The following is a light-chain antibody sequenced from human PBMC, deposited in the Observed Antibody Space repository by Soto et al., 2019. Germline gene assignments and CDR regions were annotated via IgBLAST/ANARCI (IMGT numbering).Light chain of an antibody. J-gene: IGKJ5*01. CDR1: QSLNNG. V-gene: IGKV1-5*01. CDR2: DAS. CDR3: QQYHRSSIT. Sequence: DTQGKQSPSTLSAYLGVRITITCGACQSLNNGLAWYQQKPGKAPKLLIYDASTLERGVPSRFSGTGSGTEFTLTISSLQPDDFATYYCQQYHRSSITFCQGAVLEIK.